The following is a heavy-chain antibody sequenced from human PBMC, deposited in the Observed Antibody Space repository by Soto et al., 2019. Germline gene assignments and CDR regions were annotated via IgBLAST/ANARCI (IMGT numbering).Heavy chain of an antibody. Sequence: QVQLQQWGAGLLKPSETLSLTCAVYGGSSSGYYWSWIRQPPGKGLEWIGQIYHDRSTNYNPSLKGRVTISLDTSKNQLSLSLNSVTAADTAVYYCARGREAFGPWGQGTLVTVSS. CDR1: GGSSSGYY. J-gene: IGHJ5*02. CDR3: ARGREAFGP. V-gene: IGHV4-34*02. CDR2: IYHDRST.